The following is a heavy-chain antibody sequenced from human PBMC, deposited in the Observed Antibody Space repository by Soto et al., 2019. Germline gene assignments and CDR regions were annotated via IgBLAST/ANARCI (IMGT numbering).Heavy chain of an antibody. J-gene: IGHJ4*02. CDR1: GFTFSSYA. CDR2: ISGSGGST. V-gene: IGHV3-23*01. CDR3: ARRSSGWYFDY. Sequence: EVQLLESGGGLVQPGGSLRLSCAASGFTFSSYAMNWVRQAPGKGLEWVSVISGSGGSTYYADSVKGRFTISRDNSKHTLYLQMNRLRAEDTAVYYCARRSSGWYFDYWGQGTLVTVSS. D-gene: IGHD6-19*01.